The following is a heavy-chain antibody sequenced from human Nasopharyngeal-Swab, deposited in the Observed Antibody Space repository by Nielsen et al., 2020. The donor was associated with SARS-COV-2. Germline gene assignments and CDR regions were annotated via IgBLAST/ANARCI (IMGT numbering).Heavy chain of an antibody. Sequence: WIRQPPGKGLEWIGSIYHSGSTYYNPSLKSRVTISVDTSKNQFSLKLSSVTAADTAVYYCARPGVWFGELKNDAFDIWGQRTMVT. CDR2: IYHSGST. V-gene: IGHV4-38-2*01. J-gene: IGHJ3*02. D-gene: IGHD3-10*01. CDR3: ARPGVWFGELKNDAFDI.